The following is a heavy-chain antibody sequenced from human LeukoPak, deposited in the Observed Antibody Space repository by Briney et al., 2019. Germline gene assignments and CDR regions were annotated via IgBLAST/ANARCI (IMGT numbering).Heavy chain of an antibody. CDR3: AKRAVATNYFDY. J-gene: IGHJ4*02. CDR2: ISYDGSNN. CDR1: GFTSSSFG. V-gene: IGHV3-30*18. D-gene: IGHD1-26*01. Sequence: PGRSLRLSCAASGFTSSSFGMHWVRQAPGKGLEWVALISYDGSNNYYADSVKGRFTISRDNSKNTLYLQMNSLRAEDTAVYYCAKRAVATNYFDYWGQGTLVTVSS.